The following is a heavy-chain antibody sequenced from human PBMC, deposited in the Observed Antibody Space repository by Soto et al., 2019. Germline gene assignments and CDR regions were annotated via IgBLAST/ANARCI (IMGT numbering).Heavy chain of an antibody. D-gene: IGHD3-3*01. CDR2: MNPNSGNT. J-gene: IGHJ4*02. V-gene: IGHV1-8*01. CDR1: GYTFTSYD. CDR3: ARAQLRFRGAVY. Sequence: ASVKVSFKASGYTFTSYDITWVRQATGQGLEWMGWMNPNSGNTGYAQKFQGRVTMTRNTSISTAYMELSSLRSEDTAVYYCARAQLRFRGAVYWGQGTLVTVSS.